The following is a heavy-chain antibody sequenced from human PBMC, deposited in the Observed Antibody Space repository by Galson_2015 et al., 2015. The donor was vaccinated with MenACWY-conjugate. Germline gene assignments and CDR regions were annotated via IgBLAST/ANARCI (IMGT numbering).Heavy chain of an antibody. CDR2: IHYSRTT. Sequence: SETLSLTCTVSGGSIYNIDYWWAWIRQPPGRGLEWMASIHYSRTTHYNPSLKSRLTVSVDTSENHFSLSLTSVTTADTAVYYCARLPRGIVLLVDGSWGQGMLGTVAS. CDR3: ARLPRGIVLLVDGS. J-gene: IGHJ5*02. D-gene: IGHD5-24*01. V-gene: IGHV4-39*02. CDR1: GGSIYNIDYW.